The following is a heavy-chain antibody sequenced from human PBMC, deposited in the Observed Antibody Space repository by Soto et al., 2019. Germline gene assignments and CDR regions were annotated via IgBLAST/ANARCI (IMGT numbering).Heavy chain of an antibody. V-gene: IGHV4-30-4*01. CDR1: GGSISSGDYY. CDR3: AREPHDYGDSTSGIGAFDI. J-gene: IGHJ3*02. Sequence: QVQLQESGPGLVKPSQTLSLTCTVSGGSISSGDYYWSWIRQPPGKGLEWIGYIYYSGSTYYNPSLKSRVTISVDTSKNQFSLKLSSVTAADTAVYYCAREPHDYGDSTSGIGAFDIWGQGTMVTVSS. D-gene: IGHD4-17*01. CDR2: IYYSGST.